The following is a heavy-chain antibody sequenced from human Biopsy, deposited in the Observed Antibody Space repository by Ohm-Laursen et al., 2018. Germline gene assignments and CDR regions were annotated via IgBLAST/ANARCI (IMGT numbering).Heavy chain of an antibody. Sequence: GTLSLTCTVSGGSISRDYWAWIRQLPGKGLQWIGYTYYSGSTNYNPSLNSRVTIAVDTSKNQFSLRLTSVTAADTAVYYCVRSNYHYYGFDVWGQGTTVTVSS. J-gene: IGHJ6*02. CDR3: VRSNYHYYGFDV. CDR2: TYYSGST. V-gene: IGHV4-59*01. CDR1: GGSISRDY.